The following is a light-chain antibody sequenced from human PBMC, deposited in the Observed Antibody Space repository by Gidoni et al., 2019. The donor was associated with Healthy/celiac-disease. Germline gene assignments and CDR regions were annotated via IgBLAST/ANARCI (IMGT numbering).Light chain of an antibody. CDR2: HAS. CDR3: QQRSNWPVYT. J-gene: IGKJ2*01. V-gene: IGKV3-11*01. Sequence: MVLTQSPATLSLSPGERATLSCRASQSVSSYFAWYQQKPGQAPRLLIYHASNRATGIPARFSGSGSGTDFTLTISSLEPEDFAVYYCQQRSNWPVYTFGQGTKLEIK. CDR1: QSVSSY.